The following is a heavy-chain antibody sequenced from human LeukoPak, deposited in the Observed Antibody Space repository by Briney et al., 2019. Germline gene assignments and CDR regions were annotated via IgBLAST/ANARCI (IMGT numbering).Heavy chain of an antibody. CDR1: GFTFSSYS. J-gene: IGHJ4*02. Sequence: GGSLRLSCAASGFTFSSYSMNWVRQAPGKGLEWVSYISSSSNTIYYADSVKGRFTISRDNAENSLYLQMNSLRAEDTAVYYCAKDRLTEDILTGYYYWGQGTLVTVSS. V-gene: IGHV3-48*01. D-gene: IGHD3-9*01. CDR2: ISSSSNTI. CDR3: AKDRLTEDILTGYYY.